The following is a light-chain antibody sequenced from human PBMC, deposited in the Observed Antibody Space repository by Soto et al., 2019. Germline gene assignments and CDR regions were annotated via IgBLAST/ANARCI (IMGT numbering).Light chain of an antibody. V-gene: IGLV2-14*01. CDR1: SSDVGGYNF. CDR2: EVT. Sequence: QLVLTQPASVSESPGQSITISCTGTSSDVGGYNFVSWYQQNPGDAPKLLIYEVTNRPSGVSNRFSGSKSGNTASLTISGLQAEDEADYYCSSYTNTNTWVFGGGTKLTVL. CDR3: SSYTNTNTWV. J-gene: IGLJ3*02.